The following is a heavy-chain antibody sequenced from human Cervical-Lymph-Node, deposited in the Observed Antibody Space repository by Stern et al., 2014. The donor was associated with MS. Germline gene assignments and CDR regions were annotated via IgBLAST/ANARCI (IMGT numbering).Heavy chain of an antibody. CDR2: IYWDADK. CDR3: GHKVPTGTLFDY. V-gene: IGHV2-5*09. D-gene: IGHD1-1*01. Sequence: QVTLKESGPTVVKPTQTLTLTCTFSGFSLSSNGVGVGWIRQPPGKALEWLALIYWDADKRYSPSLKDRLAIAKVSSKNQVVLTMTNMDPVDTATYYCGHKVPTGTLFDYLGQGALVTVSS. CDR1: GFSLSSNGVG. J-gene: IGHJ4*02.